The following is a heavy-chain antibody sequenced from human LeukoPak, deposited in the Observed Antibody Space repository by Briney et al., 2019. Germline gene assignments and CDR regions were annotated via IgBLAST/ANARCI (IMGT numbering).Heavy chain of an antibody. CDR1: GFTFSVYT. Sequence: PGGSLRLSCAASGFTFSVYTMNWVRQAPGKGLEWVSSISSSSSSIYYADSLKGRFTISRDNAKNSLYLQMNSLRAEDTAVYYCAELGITMIGGVWGKGTTVTISS. J-gene: IGHJ6*04. V-gene: IGHV3-21*01. CDR3: AELGITMIGGV. D-gene: IGHD3-10*02. CDR2: ISSSSSSI.